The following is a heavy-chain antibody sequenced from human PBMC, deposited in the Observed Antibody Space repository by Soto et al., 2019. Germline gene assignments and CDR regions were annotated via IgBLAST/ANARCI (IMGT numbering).Heavy chain of an antibody. CDR1: RLAYSDYY. CDR3: ARDPPNDKIQPDYGMDV. D-gene: IGHD2-2*01. J-gene: IGHJ6*02. V-gene: IGHV3-11*01. CDR2: ISSTARTI. Sequence: QEHLVESGGGLVKPGGSLRLSCAASRLAYSDYYMSWIRQAPGKGLEWVSYISSTARTIYYADSVRGRFTISRDDAKNTLYLQMNSLRAEDTAVYFCARDPPNDKIQPDYGMDVWGQGTTVTVSS.